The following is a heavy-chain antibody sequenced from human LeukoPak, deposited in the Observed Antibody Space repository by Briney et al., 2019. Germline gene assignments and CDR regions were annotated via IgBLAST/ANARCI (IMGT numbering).Heavy chain of an antibody. CDR2: IIPILGTA. V-gene: IGHV1-69*11. Sequence: SVKVSCKASGGTFSSYAISWVRQAPGQGLEWMGRIIPILGTANYAQKLQGRVTITTDESTSTAYMELSSLRSEDTAVYYCARVTDFWSGKGADFGYWGQGTLVTVSS. CDR1: GGTFSSYA. CDR3: ARVTDFWSGKGADFGY. J-gene: IGHJ4*02. D-gene: IGHD3-3*01.